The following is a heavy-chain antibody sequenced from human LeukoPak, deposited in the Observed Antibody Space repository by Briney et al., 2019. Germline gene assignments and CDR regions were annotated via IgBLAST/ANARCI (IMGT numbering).Heavy chain of an antibody. D-gene: IGHD5-24*01. CDR1: GFTFRSYG. CDR3: AKVRTEMATIDYFDY. V-gene: IGHV3-30*02. J-gene: IGHJ4*02. CDR2: IRYDGSNK. Sequence: GGSLRLSCAASGFTFRSYGMNWVRQAPGKGLEWVAFIRYDGSNKYYADSVKGRFTISRDNSKNTLYLQMNSLRAEDTAVYYCAKVRTEMATIDYFDYWGQGTLVTVSS.